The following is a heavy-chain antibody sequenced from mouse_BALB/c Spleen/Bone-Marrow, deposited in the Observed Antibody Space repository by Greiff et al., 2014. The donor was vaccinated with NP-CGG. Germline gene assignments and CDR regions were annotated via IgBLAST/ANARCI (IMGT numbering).Heavy chain of an antibody. CDR1: GYTFTSYW. Sequence: LQQSGSELVRPGASMKLSCKASGYTFTSYWMHWVKQRPGQGLEWLGNIYPGTGSINYDEKFKSKATLTVDTSSSTAYMQLSSLTSEDSAVYYCIRSGYVMDYWGQGTSVTVSS. CDR2: IYPGTGSI. V-gene: IGHV1S22*01. CDR3: IRSGYVMDY. J-gene: IGHJ4*01. D-gene: IGHD3-1*01.